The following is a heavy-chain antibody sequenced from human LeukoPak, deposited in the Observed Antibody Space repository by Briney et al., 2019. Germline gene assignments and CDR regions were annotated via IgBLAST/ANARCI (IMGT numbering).Heavy chain of an antibody. CDR1: GFTFSNYA. D-gene: IGHD6-19*01. J-gene: IGHJ4*02. CDR3: TRSGWDLGYFDY. CDR2: ISYDGSNK. Sequence: PGGSLRLSCAASGFTFSNYAMHWVRQGPGKGLEWVAVISYDGSNKYYAESVKGRFSISRDNSKNTLYLQMNSLRAEDTAVYFCTRSGWDLGYFDYWGQGTLVTVSS. V-gene: IGHV3-30-3*01.